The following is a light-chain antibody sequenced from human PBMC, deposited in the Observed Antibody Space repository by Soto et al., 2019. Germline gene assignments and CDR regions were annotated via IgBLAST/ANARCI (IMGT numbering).Light chain of an antibody. Sequence: SQMTQSPSTLSASLGDRVTITCRASQSISSWLAWYQQKPGKAPKLLIYKASSLESGVPSRFSGSGSGTEFTLTISSLQPDDFATYYCQQYNSYSRTFGQGTKVDIK. CDR3: QQYNSYSRT. J-gene: IGKJ1*01. CDR1: QSISSW. V-gene: IGKV1-5*03. CDR2: KAS.